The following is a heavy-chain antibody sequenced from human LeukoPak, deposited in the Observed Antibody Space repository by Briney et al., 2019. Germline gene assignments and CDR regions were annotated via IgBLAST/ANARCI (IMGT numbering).Heavy chain of an antibody. CDR2: ISYDGNNK. Sequence: GGSLRLSCIASGFTFRSYAMHWVRQAPGKGLEWVAVISYDGNNKYYADSVKGRFTISRDNSKNTLYLQMNSLRAEDTAMYYCARGWNSMIVVNWGQGTLVTVSS. CDR1: GFTFRSYA. CDR3: ARGWNSMIVVN. V-gene: IGHV3-30-3*01. J-gene: IGHJ4*02. D-gene: IGHD3-22*01.